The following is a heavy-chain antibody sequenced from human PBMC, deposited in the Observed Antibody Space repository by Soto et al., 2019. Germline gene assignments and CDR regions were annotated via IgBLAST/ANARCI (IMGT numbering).Heavy chain of an antibody. V-gene: IGHV3-11*06. CDR2: ISCGSSYT. J-gene: IGHJ4*02. Sequence: QVQLVESGGGLVKPGGSLRLACAASGFSFGDSYMSWVRQAPGKGLEWLSYISCGSSYTNYADSVKGRFTISRDNAKRSLYLEMNSLRADATAVYYCAISIVAASGYYFDHWGQGNLVTVSS. CDR1: GFSFGDSY. CDR3: AISIVAASGYYFDH. D-gene: IGHD2-21*01.